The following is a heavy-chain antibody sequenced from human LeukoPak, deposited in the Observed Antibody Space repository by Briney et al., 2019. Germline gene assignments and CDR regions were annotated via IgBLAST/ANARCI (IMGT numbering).Heavy chain of an antibody. CDR2: ISSSSSAI. V-gene: IGHV3-48*02. J-gene: IGHJ4*02. Sequence: PGGSLRLSCAASGFTFSTYTMNWVRQAPGKGLEWVSSISSSSSAIYYADSVKGRFTISRDNAKNSLFLQMNSLRDEDTAVYYCARATTADYWGQGTLVTVSS. CDR3: ARATTADY. CDR1: GFTFSTYT. D-gene: IGHD1-26*01.